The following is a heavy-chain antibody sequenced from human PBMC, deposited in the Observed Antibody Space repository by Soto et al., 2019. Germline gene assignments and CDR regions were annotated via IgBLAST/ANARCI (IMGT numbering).Heavy chain of an antibody. J-gene: IGHJ4*02. CDR2: MNPNSGNT. Sequence: RASVKVSCKASGYTFTSYDINWVRQATGQGLEWMGWMNPNSGNTGCAQKFQGRVTMTRNTSISTAYMELSSLRSEDTAVYYCARGMFVQPRAAPDYWGQGTLVTVSS. D-gene: IGHD3-10*02. CDR3: ARGMFVQPRAAPDY. CDR1: GYTFTSYD. V-gene: IGHV1-8*01.